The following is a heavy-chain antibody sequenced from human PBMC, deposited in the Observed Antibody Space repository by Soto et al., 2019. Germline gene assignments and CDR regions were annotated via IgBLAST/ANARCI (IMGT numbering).Heavy chain of an antibody. CDR1: GFTFSSYA. Sequence: GGSLRLSCAASGFTFSSYAMSWVRQAPGKGLEWVSAISGSGGSTYYADSVKGRFTISRDNSKNTLYLQMNSLRAEDTAVYYCAKVRSPHDYGDPNDAFDIWGQGTMVTVSS. CDR2: ISGSGGST. CDR3: AKVRSPHDYGDPNDAFDI. D-gene: IGHD4-17*01. J-gene: IGHJ3*02. V-gene: IGHV3-23*01.